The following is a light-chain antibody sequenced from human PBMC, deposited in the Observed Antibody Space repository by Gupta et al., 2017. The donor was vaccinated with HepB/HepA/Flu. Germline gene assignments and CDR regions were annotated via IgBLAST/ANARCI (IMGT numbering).Light chain of an antibody. J-gene: IGKJ2*03. CDR1: QSVSRK. CDR3: QHYNSRPPYG. CDR2: DAS. Sequence: ELLMTQSPATLSVSPGERVIISCRASQSVSRKVAWYQQKLGQAPRLLIYDASTRATDIPARCSGSGSGTEYTLTIISLQSEDVAVDYCQHYNSRPPYGFGQGTKLEIK. V-gene: IGKV3-15*01.